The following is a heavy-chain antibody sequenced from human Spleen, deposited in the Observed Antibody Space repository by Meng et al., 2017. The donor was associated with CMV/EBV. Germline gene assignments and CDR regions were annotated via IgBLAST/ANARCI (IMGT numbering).Heavy chain of an antibody. Sequence: SVSSGGYHWSWIRQHPGKGLEWIGYIYYSGSTFYNPSLKSRVSISEDTSKNQFSLKLNSVTAADTAIYYCARGPAGSYISPPQFDYWGQGILVTVSS. CDR1: SVSSGGYH. V-gene: IGHV4-31*02. CDR2: IYYSGST. J-gene: IGHJ4*02. CDR3: ARGPAGSYISPPQFDY. D-gene: IGHD3-10*01.